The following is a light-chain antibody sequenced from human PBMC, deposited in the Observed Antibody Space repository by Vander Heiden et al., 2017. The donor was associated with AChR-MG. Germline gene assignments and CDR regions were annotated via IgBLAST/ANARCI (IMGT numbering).Light chain of an antibody. J-gene: IGLJ3*02. CDR1: RSNIGGNT. CDR3: ATWDDSLSGGV. Sequence: QSVLAQPASASGTPGQRVTISCSGSRSNIGGNTVNWYQHFPGTAPKLLIYSNNQRPSGVPDRFSGSKSGTSASLAISGLQSEDEADYYCATWDDSLSGGVFGGGTKLTVL. V-gene: IGLV1-44*01. CDR2: SNN.